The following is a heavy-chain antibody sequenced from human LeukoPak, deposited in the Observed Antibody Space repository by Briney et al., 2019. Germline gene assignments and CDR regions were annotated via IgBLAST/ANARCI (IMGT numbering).Heavy chain of an antibody. J-gene: IGHJ4*02. CDR3: AGLKGAVTIFDY. Sequence: GGSLRLSCIASGFTFSNYWMSWVRQAPGKGLEWVASIKEDGSGKYYMDSVKGRFTISRNNTKNSLFVQMSSLRAEDTAVYYCAGLKGAVTIFDYWGQGILVTVSS. CDR2: IKEDGSGK. V-gene: IGHV3-7*01. CDR1: GFTFSNYW. D-gene: IGHD3-10*02.